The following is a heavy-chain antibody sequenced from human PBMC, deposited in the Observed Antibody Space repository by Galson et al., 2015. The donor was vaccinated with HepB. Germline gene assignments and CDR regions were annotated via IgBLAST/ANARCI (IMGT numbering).Heavy chain of an antibody. V-gene: IGHV3-53*01. D-gene: IGHD3-22*01. Sequence: SLRLSCAASGFTVSSNYMSWVRQAPGKGLEWVSVIYSGGSTYYADSVKGRFTISRDNSKNTLYLQMNSLRAEDTAVYYCARGVSGVRYYYDSSGYSAYYFDYWGQGTLVTVSS. CDR1: GFTVSSNY. CDR2: IYSGGST. CDR3: ARGVSGVRYYYDSSGYSAYYFDY. J-gene: IGHJ4*02.